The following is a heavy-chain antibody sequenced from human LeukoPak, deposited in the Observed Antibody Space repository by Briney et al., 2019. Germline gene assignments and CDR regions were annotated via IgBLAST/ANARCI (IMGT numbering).Heavy chain of an antibody. CDR2: ISWNSGSI. D-gene: IGHD5-12*01. J-gene: IGHJ4*02. CDR3: AKDKAPLYSGYDWDLDF. V-gene: IGHV3-9*01. Sequence: PGGSLRLSCAASGFTFHQYAIHWVRQVPGEGLEWVSGISWNSGSIGYADSVKGRFTISRDSAKNSVYLQMNSLRPEDTALYYCAKDKAPLYSGYDWDLDFWGQGTLVTVSS. CDR1: GFTFHQYA.